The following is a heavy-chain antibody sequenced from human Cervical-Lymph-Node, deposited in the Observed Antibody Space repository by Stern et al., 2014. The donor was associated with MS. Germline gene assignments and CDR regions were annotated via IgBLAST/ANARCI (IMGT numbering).Heavy chain of an antibody. CDR1: GLSFSDAA. V-gene: IGHV3-73*01. J-gene: IGHJ3*02. CDR3: SPASAI. CDR2: IRGKGKNYAT. Sequence: DQLVQSGGGLVQPGGSLKLSCVVSGLSFSDAAVHWVRQASGKGLEWVGRIRGKGKNYATSYAASVKGRFILSRTDSENTAYLLMNSLKSEDTAVYYCSPASAIWGQGTAVPGPS.